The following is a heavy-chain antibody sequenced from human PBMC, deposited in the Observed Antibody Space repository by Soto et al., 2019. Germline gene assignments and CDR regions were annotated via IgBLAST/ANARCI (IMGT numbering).Heavy chain of an antibody. V-gene: IGHV3-30-3*01. CDR3: VGELLTQP. Sequence: QVQLVESGGGVVQPGRSLRLSCAASGFTFSSYAMHWVRKAPGKGLEWVAVISYDGSNKYYADSVKGRFTISRDNSKNTLYLQMNSLRAEDTAVYYCVGELLTQPWGQGTLVTVSS. CDR1: GFTFSSYA. D-gene: IGHD3-10*01. CDR2: ISYDGSNK. J-gene: IGHJ5*02.